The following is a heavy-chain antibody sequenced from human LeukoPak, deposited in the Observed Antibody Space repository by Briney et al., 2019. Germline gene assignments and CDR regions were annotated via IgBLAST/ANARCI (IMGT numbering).Heavy chain of an antibody. CDR2: IKSKTDGGTT. V-gene: IGHV3-15*01. CDR3: TTITMLIIHLDY. CDR1: GFTFSSYA. D-gene: IGHD3-10*01. J-gene: IGHJ4*02. Sequence: GGSLRLSCAASGFTFSSYAMSWVRQAPGKGLEWVGRIKSKTDGGTTDYAAPVKGRFTISRDDSKNTLYLQMNSLKTEDTAMYYCTTITMLIIHLDYWGQGTLVTVSS.